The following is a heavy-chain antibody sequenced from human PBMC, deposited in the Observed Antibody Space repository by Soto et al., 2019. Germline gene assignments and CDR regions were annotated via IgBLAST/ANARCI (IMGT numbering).Heavy chain of an antibody. V-gene: IGHV3-48*02. CDR2: ISGSSSTI. D-gene: IGHD1-26*01. CDR1: GFTFNTYS. Sequence: EVQLVESGGGLVQPGGSLRLSCAASGFTFNTYSMNWVRQAPGKGLEWVSYISGSSSTIHYADSVKGRFTISRDNAKNSLYLYMNSLGDVDTALYYCARSGSNWDYWGQGTLVTVSS. CDR3: ARSGSNWDY. J-gene: IGHJ4*02.